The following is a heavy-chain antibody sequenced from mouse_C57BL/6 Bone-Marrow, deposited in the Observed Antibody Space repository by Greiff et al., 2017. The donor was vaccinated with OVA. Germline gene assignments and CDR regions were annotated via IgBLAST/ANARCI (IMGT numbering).Heavy chain of an antibody. CDR1: GYAFSSSW. V-gene: IGHV1-82*01. J-gene: IGHJ4*01. CDR2: IYPGDGDT. CDR3: ATSRGDY. Sequence: QVQLQQSGPELVKPGASVKISCKASGYAFSSSWMNWVKQRPGKGLEWIGRIYPGDGDTNYNGKFKGKATLTADKSSSTAYMQLSSLTSEDSAVYFCATSRGDYWGQGTSVTVSS.